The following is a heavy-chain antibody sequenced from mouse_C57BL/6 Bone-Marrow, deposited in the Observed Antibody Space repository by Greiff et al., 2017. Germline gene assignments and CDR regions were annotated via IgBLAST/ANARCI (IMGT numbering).Heavy chain of an antibody. V-gene: IGHV1-52*01. Sequence: VQLQESGAELVKPGSSVKLSCKASGYTFTSYWMHWVKQRPIQGLEWIGNIDSSDSETHYNQKFKDKVTLTVDKSSSTDYMQLSSLTSEDSAVYCGAERTVWYFDVWGTGTTVTVSS. CDR2: IDSSDSET. CDR3: AERTVWYFDV. CDR1: GYTFTSYW. D-gene: IGHD1-1*01. J-gene: IGHJ1*03.